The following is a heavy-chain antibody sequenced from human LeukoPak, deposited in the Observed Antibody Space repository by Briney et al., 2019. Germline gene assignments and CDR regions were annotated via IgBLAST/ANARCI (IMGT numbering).Heavy chain of an antibody. CDR1: GFTFSSYS. J-gene: IGHJ6*02. D-gene: IGHD3-9*01. V-gene: IGHV3-21*01. CDR2: ISSSSSYV. Sequence: GGSLRLSCAASGFTFSSYSMNWVRQAPGKGLEWVSSISSSSSYVYYADSVKGRFTISRDNAKDSLYLQMNSLRAEDTAVYYCARASSYDILTGYPYYYYGMDVWGQGTTVTVSS. CDR3: ARASSYDILTGYPYYYYGMDV.